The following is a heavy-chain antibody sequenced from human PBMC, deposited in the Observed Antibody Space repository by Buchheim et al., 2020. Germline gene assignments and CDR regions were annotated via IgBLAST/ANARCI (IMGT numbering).Heavy chain of an antibody. CDR1: GFTFSSYG. D-gene: IGHD4-23*01. Sequence: QVQLVESGGGVVQPGRSLRLSCAASGFTFSSYGMHWVRQAPGKGLEWVAVISYDGSNKYYADSVKGRFTISRDNSKNTLYLQMNSLRAEETAVYYCAKGSLYGGPPADYWGQGTL. V-gene: IGHV3-30*18. CDR2: ISYDGSNK. CDR3: AKGSLYGGPPADY. J-gene: IGHJ4*02.